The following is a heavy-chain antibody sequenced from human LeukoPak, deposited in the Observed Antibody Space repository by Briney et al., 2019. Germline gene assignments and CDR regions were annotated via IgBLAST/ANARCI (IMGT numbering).Heavy chain of an antibody. CDR2: ISSSSSTI. V-gene: IGHV3-48*01. J-gene: IGHJ1*01. Sequence: GGSLRLSCAASGFTFSSYSMNWVRQASGKGLEWVSYISSSSSTIYYADSVKGRFTISRDNAKNSLYLQMNSLRAEDTAVYYCARDSKLGIAAAGTAREYFQHWGQGTLVTVSS. CDR3: ARDSKLGIAAAGTAREYFQH. CDR1: GFTFSSYS. D-gene: IGHD6-13*01.